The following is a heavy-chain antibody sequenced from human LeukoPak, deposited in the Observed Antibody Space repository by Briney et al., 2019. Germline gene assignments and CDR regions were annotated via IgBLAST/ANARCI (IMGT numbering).Heavy chain of an antibody. Sequence: GSLRLPCATPGFTFSSYGMHWVRQAPGQGLEWVAVISYDGSNKYYADSVKGRFTISRDNSKNTLYLQMNSLRAEDTAVYYCAKDPASYDILTGYMLYWGQGTLVTVSS. V-gene: IGHV3-30*18. CDR1: GFTFSSYG. CDR2: ISYDGSNK. J-gene: IGHJ4*02. CDR3: AKDPASYDILTGYMLY. D-gene: IGHD3-9*01.